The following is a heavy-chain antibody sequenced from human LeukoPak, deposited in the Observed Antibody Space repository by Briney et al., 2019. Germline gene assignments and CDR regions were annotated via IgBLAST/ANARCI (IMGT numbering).Heavy chain of an antibody. J-gene: IGHJ4*02. D-gene: IGHD3-16*01. CDR1: GFTFSSYG. CDR2: IRYDGRNK. V-gene: IGHV3-30*02. Sequence: PGGSLRLSCAASGFTFSSYGMHWVRQAPGKGLEWVAFIRYDGRNKYYEDFVKGRFTISRDNSKNTLYLQMNSLRTEDTAVYFCARDRGSSEGIFDYWGQGTLVTVSS. CDR3: ARDRGSSEGIFDY.